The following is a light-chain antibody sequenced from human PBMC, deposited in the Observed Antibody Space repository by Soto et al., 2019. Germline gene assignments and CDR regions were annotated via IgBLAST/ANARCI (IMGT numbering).Light chain of an antibody. J-gene: IGKJ1*01. CDR1: QGISTY. CDR2: AAS. V-gene: IGKV1-27*01. CDR3: QKYNSAPWT. Sequence: DIQMTQSPSSLSASVGDRVTITCRASQGISTYLAWYQQKPGQVPKLLIYAASTLQSGVPSRFSGSGSGTDFTLTISSLQTEDVATYYCQKYNSAPWTFGQGTKVEI.